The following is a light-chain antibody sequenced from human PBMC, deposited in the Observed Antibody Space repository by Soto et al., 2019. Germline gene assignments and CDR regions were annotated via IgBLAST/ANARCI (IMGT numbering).Light chain of an antibody. CDR2: DVS. CDR1: ISDVGGYNF. V-gene: IGLV2-14*03. Sequence: QSALTHPASVTGSTGQSITISCTGTISDVGGYNFVSWYQQYPGKAPKLMICDVSNRPSGVSNRFSGSKSGNTASLTISGLQAEDEADYYCSSFTGSNYVFGNGTKVTVL. CDR3: SSFTGSNYV. J-gene: IGLJ1*01.